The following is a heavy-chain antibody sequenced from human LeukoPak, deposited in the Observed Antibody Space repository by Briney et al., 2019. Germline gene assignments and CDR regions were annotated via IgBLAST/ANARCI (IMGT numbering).Heavy chain of an antibody. CDR3: ASLPRGSGFDY. CDR2: IHPGDSET. D-gene: IGHD6-19*01. Sequence: GESLKISCRGSGYIFNYWIGWVRQMPGKGLERMGIIHPGDSETRYSPSFEGHVTLSADKSISTAYLQWTSLKASDTAMYYCASLPRGSGFDYWGQGTLVTVSS. V-gene: IGHV5-51*01. J-gene: IGHJ4*02. CDR1: GYIFNYW.